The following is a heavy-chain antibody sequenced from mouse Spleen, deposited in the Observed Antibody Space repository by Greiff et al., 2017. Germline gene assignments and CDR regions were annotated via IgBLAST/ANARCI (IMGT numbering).Heavy chain of an antibody. CDR1: GFTFSSYA. J-gene: IGHJ4*01. Sequence: EVKLVESGGGLVKPGGSLKLSCAASGFTFSSYAMSWVRQSPEKRLEWVAEISSGGSYTYYPDTVTSRFTISRDNAKNTLYLEMSSLRSEDTAMYYCARDYYGNYDAMDYWGQGTSVTVSS. D-gene: IGHD2-1*01. V-gene: IGHV5-9-4*01. CDR3: ARDYYGNYDAMDY. CDR2: ISSGGSYT.